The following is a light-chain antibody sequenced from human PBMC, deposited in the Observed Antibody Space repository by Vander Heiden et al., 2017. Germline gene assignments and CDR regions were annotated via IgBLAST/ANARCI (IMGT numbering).Light chain of an antibody. Sequence: VTWTTQSPSLLSASTADRVTIRPRTTQGISSYLAWYQQKPGKAPELLIYAASTMQSGVPSRFSGSGSGTDFTLTISCLESEDFATYYCQQYCSFPRTFGQGTKVEIK. V-gene: IGKV1D-8*01. CDR2: AAS. CDR3: QQYCSFPRT. J-gene: IGKJ1*01. CDR1: QGISSY.